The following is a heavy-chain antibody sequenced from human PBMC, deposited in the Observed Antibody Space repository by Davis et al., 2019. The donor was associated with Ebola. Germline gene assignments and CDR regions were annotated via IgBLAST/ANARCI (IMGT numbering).Heavy chain of an antibody. CDR1: SYTFTSYG. CDR2: IIPILGIA. V-gene: IGHV1-69*10. Sequence: SVKVSCKASSYTFTSYGISWVRQAPGQGLEWMGGIIPILGIANYAQKFQGRVTITADESTSTAYMKLSSLRSEDTAVYYCASGLVRGESYWYFDLWGRGTLVTVSS. CDR3: ASGLVRGESYWYFDL. D-gene: IGHD6-6*01. J-gene: IGHJ2*01.